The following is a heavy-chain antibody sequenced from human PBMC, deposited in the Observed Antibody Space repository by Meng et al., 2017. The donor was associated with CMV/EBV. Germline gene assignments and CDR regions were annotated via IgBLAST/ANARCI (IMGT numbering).Heavy chain of an antibody. CDR3: ARDGAVAGTLGYYYYYGMDV. CDR1: GFTLSSYE. CDR2: ISSSGSTI. D-gene: IGHD6-19*01. V-gene: IGHV3-48*03. J-gene: IGHJ6*02. Sequence: GESLKISCAASGFTLSSYEMNWVRQAPGKGLEWVSYISSSGSTIYYADSVKGRFTISRDNAKNSLYLQMNSLRAEDTAVYYCARDGAVAGTLGYYYYYGMDVWGQGTTVTVSS.